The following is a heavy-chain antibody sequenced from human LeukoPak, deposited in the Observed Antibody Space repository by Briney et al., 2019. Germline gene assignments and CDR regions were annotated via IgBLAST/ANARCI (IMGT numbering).Heavy chain of an antibody. J-gene: IGHJ4*02. Sequence: ASVKVSCKASGYIFTNSGISWVRQAPGQGLEWMGWINTNTGNPTYAQGFTGRFVFSLDTSVSTAYLQISSLKAEDTAVYYCARDGYKDFDYWGQGTLVTVSS. CDR1: GYIFTNSG. D-gene: IGHD5-24*01. V-gene: IGHV7-4-1*02. CDR2: INTNTGNP. CDR3: ARDGYKDFDY.